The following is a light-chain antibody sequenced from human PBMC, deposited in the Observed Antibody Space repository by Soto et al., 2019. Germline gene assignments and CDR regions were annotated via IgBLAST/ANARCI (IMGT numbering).Light chain of an antibody. V-gene: IGLV1-44*01. Sequence: QAVVTQPPSASGPPGQRVTISCSGSSSNIGSKTVNWYQQVPGRAPKLLIQSNNLRPTGVPDRFSGSKSGTSASLAISGLQSEDEADYYCAAWDDSLNGVVFGGGTKLTVL. J-gene: IGLJ2*01. CDR1: SSNIGSKT. CDR3: AAWDDSLNGVV. CDR2: SNN.